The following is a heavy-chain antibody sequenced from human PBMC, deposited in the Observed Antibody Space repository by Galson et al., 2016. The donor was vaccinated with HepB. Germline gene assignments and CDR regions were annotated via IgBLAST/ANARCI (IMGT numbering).Heavy chain of an antibody. Sequence: SETLSLTCTVSGGSITSSRYYWGWIRQPPGKGLEWIGSLYHIGSTYYNPSLKSPVSISEDTSKNQFSLKLTSVTAADTAVYYCARQPNMCSTTCYVDLWGQGTLVTVSA. CDR1: GGSITSSRYY. V-gene: IGHV4-39*01. J-gene: IGHJ4*02. D-gene: IGHD2-2*01. CDR3: ARQPNMCSTTCYVDL. CDR2: LYHIGST.